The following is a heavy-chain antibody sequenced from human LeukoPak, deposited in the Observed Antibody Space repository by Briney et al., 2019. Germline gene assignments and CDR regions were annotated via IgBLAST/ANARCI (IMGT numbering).Heavy chain of an antibody. CDR3: ARDRRYGPHDAFDI. V-gene: IGHV3-53*01. Sequence: GGSLRLSCAASGFTVSSNYMSWVRQAPGKGLEWVSVIYSGGSTYYPDSVKGRFTISRDNSKNTLYLQMNSLRAEDTAVYYCARDRRYGPHDAFDIWGQGTMVTVSS. D-gene: IGHD5-18*01. J-gene: IGHJ3*02. CDR2: IYSGGST. CDR1: GFTVSSNY.